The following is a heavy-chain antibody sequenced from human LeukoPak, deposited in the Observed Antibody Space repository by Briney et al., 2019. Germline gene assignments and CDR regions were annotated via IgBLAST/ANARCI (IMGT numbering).Heavy chain of an antibody. CDR3: AKRESSSSWYNYLDY. CDR2: ISPSADST. D-gene: IGHD6-13*01. V-gene: IGHV3-23*01. J-gene: IGHJ4*02. Sequence: GGSLRLSCAASGFTFSNYAMSWVRQAPGKGLEWVSAISPSADSTSYADSVKGRFAISRDNSKNTVYLQMDSLRAEDTAVYYCAKRESSSSWYNYLDYWGQGTLVTVSS. CDR1: GFTFSNYA.